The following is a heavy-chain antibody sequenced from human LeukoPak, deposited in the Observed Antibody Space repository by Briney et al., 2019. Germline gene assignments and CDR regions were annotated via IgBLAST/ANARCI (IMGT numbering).Heavy chain of an antibody. Sequence: SETLSLTCVVYGGSFSGYYWSWIRQPPGKGLEWIGEINHSGSTNYNPSLKSRVTISVDTSKNQFSLKLSSVTAADTAVYYCARGGQWLVRWFDPWGQGTLVTVSS. CDR1: GGSFSGYY. V-gene: IGHV4-34*01. J-gene: IGHJ5*02. CDR2: INHSGST. CDR3: ARGGQWLVRWFDP. D-gene: IGHD6-19*01.